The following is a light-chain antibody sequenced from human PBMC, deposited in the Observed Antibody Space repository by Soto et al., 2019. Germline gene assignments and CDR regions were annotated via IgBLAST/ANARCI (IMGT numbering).Light chain of an antibody. Sequence: IVMTQSPVARSVSPGAQAPLSGRARQNIVTNLAWYQQKPGQAPRLVIYDASTRATDIPARFSGSGFGTEFILTISSLQSADFAVYYCQQYNNWPPRLTFGGGTKVDIK. CDR2: DAS. CDR1: QNIVTN. V-gene: IGKV3-15*01. CDR3: QQYNNWPPRLT. J-gene: IGKJ4*01.